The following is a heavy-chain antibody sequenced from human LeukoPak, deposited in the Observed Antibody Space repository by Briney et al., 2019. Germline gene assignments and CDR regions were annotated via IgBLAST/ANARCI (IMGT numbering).Heavy chain of an antibody. CDR2: MNPNSGNT. J-gene: IGHJ3*02. D-gene: IGHD3-22*01. CDR1: GHTFTSYG. Sequence: SVKVSCKASGHTFTSYGISWVRQAPGQGLEWMGWMNPNSGNTGYAQKFQGRVTMTRNTSISTAYMELSSLRSEDTAVYYCARGLGSSGYYYPNDAFDIWGQGTMVTVSS. CDR3: ARGLGSSGYYYPNDAFDI. V-gene: IGHV1-8*02.